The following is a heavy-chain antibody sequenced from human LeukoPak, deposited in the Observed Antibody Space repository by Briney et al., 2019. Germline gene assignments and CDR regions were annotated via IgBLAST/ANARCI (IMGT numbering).Heavy chain of an antibody. D-gene: IGHD1-7*01. J-gene: IGHJ5*02. Sequence: ASVKVSCKASVYTFTSYDINWVRQATGQGLEWMGWMNPNSGNTGYAQKFQGRVTMTRNNSISTAYMELSSLRSEDTAVYYCARANIWNYVDWFDPWGQGTLVTVSS. V-gene: IGHV1-8*01. CDR2: MNPNSGNT. CDR3: ARANIWNYVDWFDP. CDR1: VYTFTSYD.